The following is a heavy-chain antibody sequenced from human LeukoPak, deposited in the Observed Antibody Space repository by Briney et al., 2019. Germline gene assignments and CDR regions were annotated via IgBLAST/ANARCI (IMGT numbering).Heavy chain of an antibody. J-gene: IGHJ5*02. CDR3: AKIGVGA. Sequence: ASVKVSCKASGYTFTSYYMHWVRQAPGQGLERMGRIDPSGGSTSYAQKFQGRVTMTRDTSTSTVYMELSSLRSEDTAVYYCAKIGVGAWGQGTLVTVSS. CDR1: GYTFTSYY. V-gene: IGHV1-46*01. D-gene: IGHD2-15*01. CDR2: IDPSGGST.